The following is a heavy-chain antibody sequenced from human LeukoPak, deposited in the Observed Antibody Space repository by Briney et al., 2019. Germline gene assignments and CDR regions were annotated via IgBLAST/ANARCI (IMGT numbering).Heavy chain of an antibody. D-gene: IGHD2-2*01. CDR2: IIPLFRTA. V-gene: IGHV1-69*13. J-gene: IGHJ6*02. CDR1: GGTFNNYA. CDR3: ARIMEYCSSTRCYYGMDV. Sequence: GASVKVSCKTSGGTFNNYAINWVRQAPGQGLEWMGGIIPLFRTANYAQNFQGRVTISADESTRTAYMELSSLRSEDTAVYYCARIMEYCSSTRCYYGMDVWGQGTTVTVSS.